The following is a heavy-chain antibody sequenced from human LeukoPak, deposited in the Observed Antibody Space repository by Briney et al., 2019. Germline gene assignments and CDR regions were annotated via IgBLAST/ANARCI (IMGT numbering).Heavy chain of an antibody. CDR3: AREISIAAAGLFDY. Sequence: GGSLRLSCAASGFTLSSYWMHWVRQAPGKGLVWVSRINSDGSSTSYADSVKGRFTISRDNAKNTLYLQMNSLRAEDTAVYYCAREISIAAAGLFDYWGQGTLVTVSS. V-gene: IGHV3-74*01. CDR1: GFTLSSYW. CDR2: INSDGSST. J-gene: IGHJ4*02. D-gene: IGHD6-13*01.